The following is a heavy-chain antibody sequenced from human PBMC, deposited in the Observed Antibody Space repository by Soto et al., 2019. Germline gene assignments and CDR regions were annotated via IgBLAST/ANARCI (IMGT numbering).Heavy chain of an antibody. Sequence: EVQLVESGGGLVQPGGSLRLSCAASGFTSSTYWMTWVRQAPGKGLEWVSNIKQDGSEKHYADSVKGRFTISRDDVKNSLYMQMNSLRAEDSAVYYCARPDGSGVYCYSGGFVFFDYWCHGIVVTVCS. V-gene: IGHV3-7*01. J-gene: IGHJ4*03. CDR3: ARPDGSGVYCYSGGFVFFDY. D-gene: IGHD2-21*02. CDR2: IKQDGSEK. CDR1: GFTSSTYW.